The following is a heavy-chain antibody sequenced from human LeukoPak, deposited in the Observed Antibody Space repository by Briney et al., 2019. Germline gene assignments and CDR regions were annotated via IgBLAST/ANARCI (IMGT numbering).Heavy chain of an antibody. Sequence: GGSLRLSCAASGFTFSDHYMDWVRQAPGKGLEWVGRSRNKANSYTTEYAASVKGRFTISRDDSKNSLYLQMNSLKTEDTAVYYCARMLRSTLFDYWGQGTLVTVSS. CDR3: ARMLRSTLFDY. CDR1: GFTFSDHY. V-gene: IGHV3-72*01. J-gene: IGHJ4*02. D-gene: IGHD1-1*01. CDR2: SRNKANSYTT.